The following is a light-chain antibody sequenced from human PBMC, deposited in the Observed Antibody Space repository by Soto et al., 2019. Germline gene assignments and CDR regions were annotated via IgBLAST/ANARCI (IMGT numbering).Light chain of an antibody. Sequence: QSALTQPPSASGSPGQSDTISCTGTSRGFGGYNYVSWYQQHPGKAPKLLIYEVNKRPSGVPDRFSGSQSGNAASLTVSGLQSEDEADYYCSSYTGTTVMFGGGTKLTVL. J-gene: IGLJ3*02. CDR3: SSYTGTTVM. V-gene: IGLV2-8*01. CDR2: EVN. CDR1: SRGFGGYNY.